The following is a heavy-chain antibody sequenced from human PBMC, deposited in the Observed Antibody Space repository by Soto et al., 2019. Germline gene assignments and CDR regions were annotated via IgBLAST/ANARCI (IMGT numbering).Heavy chain of an antibody. J-gene: IGHJ3*02. CDR3: ARQDIVVVVAAKHHDAFDI. V-gene: IGHV4-39*01. CDR2: IYYSGST. Sequence: SETLSLTCTVSGGSISSSSYYWGWIRQPPGKGLEWIGSIYYSGSTYYNPSLKIRVNISGDTSKNQFSLKLSSVTAADTAVYYCARQDIVVVVAAKHHDAFDIWGQGTMVTVS. D-gene: IGHD2-15*01. CDR1: GGSISSSSYY.